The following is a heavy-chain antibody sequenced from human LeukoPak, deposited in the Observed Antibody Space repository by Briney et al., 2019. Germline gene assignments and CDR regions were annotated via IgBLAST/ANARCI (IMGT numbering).Heavy chain of an antibody. CDR1: GGSFSGYY. CDR3: ARLPLPNSSSWYGTGVDYFDY. V-gene: IGHV4-34*01. J-gene: IGHJ4*02. D-gene: IGHD6-13*01. CDR2: INHSGST. Sequence: PSETLSLTCAVYGGSFSGYYWSWLRQPPGKGLEWLGEINHSGSTNYNPSLKRRVTISVDTSKKQFSLKLSSVTAADTAVYYCARLPLPNSSSWYGTGVDYFDYWGQGTLVTVSS.